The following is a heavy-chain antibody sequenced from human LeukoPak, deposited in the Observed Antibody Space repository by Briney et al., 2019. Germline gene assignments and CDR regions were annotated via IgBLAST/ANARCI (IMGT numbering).Heavy chain of an antibody. V-gene: IGHV1-2*02. J-gene: IGHJ4*02. CDR2: INPNSGGT. CDR3: AGLRNSGGTI. CDR1: GYTFTGYY. D-gene: IGHD1-7*01. Sequence: ASXXXXXKASGYTFTGYYMHWVRQAPGQGLEWMGWINPNSGGTNYAQKFQGRVTMTRDTSISTAYMELSRLRSDDTAVYYCAGLRNSGGTIWGQGTLVTVSS.